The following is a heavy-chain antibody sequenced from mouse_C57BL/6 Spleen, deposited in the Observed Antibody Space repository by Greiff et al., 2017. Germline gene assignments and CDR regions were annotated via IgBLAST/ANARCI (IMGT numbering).Heavy chain of an antibody. V-gene: IGHV14-4*01. CDR2: IDPENGDT. CDR3: IVRAWFAY. J-gene: IGHJ3*01. CDR1: GFNIKDDY. Sequence: EVQLQQSGAELVRPGASVKLSCTASGFNIKDDYMHWVKQRPEQGLEWIGWIDPENGDTEYASKFQGKATITADTSSNTAYLQLSSLTSEDTAVYYFIVRAWFAYWGQGTLVTVSA.